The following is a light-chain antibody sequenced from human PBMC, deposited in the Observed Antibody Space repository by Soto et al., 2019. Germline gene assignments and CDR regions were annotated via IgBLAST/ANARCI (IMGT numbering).Light chain of an antibody. CDR3: QQYDNLPLT. CDR2: DAS. J-gene: IGKJ4*01. V-gene: IGKV1-33*01. CDR1: QDISNY. Sequence: DIQMTQSPSSLSASVGDRVTITCQASQDISNYLNWYQQKPGKAPKLLIYDASNLETGVPSRFSGSGSGTYFTFTSSSLQHEDIATYYCQQYDNLPLTFGGGTKVEIK.